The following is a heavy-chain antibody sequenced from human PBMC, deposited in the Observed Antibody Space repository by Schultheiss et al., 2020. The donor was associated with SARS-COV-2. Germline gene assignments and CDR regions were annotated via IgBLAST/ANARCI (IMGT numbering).Heavy chain of an antibody. V-gene: IGHV3-21*04. CDR1: GFTFSSYA. Sequence: GGSLRLSCAASGFTFSSYAMHWVRQAPGKGLEWVSSISSSSSYIYYADSVKGRFTISRDNSKNTLYLQMNSLRAEDTAVYYCAKTGAKVAVAGLFDYWGQGTLVTVSS. J-gene: IGHJ4*02. CDR2: ISSSSSYI. CDR3: AKTGAKVAVAGLFDY. D-gene: IGHD6-19*01.